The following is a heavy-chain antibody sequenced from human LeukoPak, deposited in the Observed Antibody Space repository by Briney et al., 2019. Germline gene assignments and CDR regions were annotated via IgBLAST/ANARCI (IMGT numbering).Heavy chain of an antibody. CDR2: INGDGSTL. CDR1: GFIFSRYC. J-gene: IGHJ4*02. Sequence: GGSLRLSCEASGFIFSRYCMHWVRQAPGKGLVWVSRINGDGSTLSYADSVKGRFTISRDNAKNTLYLQMNSLRAEDTAVYYCVRDFGESSGYYFDYWGQGTLVTVSS. CDR3: VRDFGESSGYYFDY. V-gene: IGHV3-74*01. D-gene: IGHD3-22*01.